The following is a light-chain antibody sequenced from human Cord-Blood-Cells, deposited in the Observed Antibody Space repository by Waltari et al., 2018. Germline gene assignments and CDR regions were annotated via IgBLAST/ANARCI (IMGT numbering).Light chain of an antibody. Sequence: DIQMTQSPSSLSASVGARVTITCRESQSISSYLNWYQQKPGKAPKLLISAASSLQSGVPSRFSGSGSGTDFTLTISSLQPEDFATYYCQQSYSTPPITFGQGTRLEIK. CDR3: QQSYSTPPIT. J-gene: IGKJ5*01. V-gene: IGKV1-39*01. CDR2: AAS. CDR1: QSISSY.